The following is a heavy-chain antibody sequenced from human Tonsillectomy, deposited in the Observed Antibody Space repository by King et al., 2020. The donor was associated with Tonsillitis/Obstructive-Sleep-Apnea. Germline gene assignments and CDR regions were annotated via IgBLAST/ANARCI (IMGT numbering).Heavy chain of an antibody. CDR2: IFYSGST. V-gene: IGHV4-59*01. D-gene: IGHD2-2*01. J-gene: IGHJ6*03. CDR3: ARDHCSSTSCYGNYYYMDV. Sequence: VQLQESGPGLVKPSETLSLTCTVSGVSISSYYWSLIRQPPGKGLEWVWYIFYSGSTNYNPSLKSRVNRAVDTSKYQFSLKLSSVTAADTAVYYCARDHCSSTSCYGNYYYMDVWGKGTTVTVSS. CDR1: GVSISSYY.